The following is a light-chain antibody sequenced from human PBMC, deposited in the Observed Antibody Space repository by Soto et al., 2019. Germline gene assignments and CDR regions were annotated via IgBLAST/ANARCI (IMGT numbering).Light chain of an antibody. CDR2: DDG. Sequence: SYELSQPPSVTVAPGQTATITCAGNNIGSRSVHWFQQKPGQAPLLVVYDDGDRPSGIPERFSGSNSGNTVTLTISRGEAGDEADYYCQVWDSISDHVVFGGGTKVTVL. J-gene: IGLJ3*02. CDR3: QVWDSISDHVV. CDR1: NIGSRS. V-gene: IGLV3-21*02.